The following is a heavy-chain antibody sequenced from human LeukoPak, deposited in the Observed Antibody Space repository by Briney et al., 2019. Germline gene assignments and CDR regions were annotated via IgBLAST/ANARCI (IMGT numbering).Heavy chain of an antibody. V-gene: IGHV4-30-2*01. D-gene: IGHD3-10*01. J-gene: IGHJ5*02. CDR1: GDSISSGDYS. Sequence: PSQTLSLTCTVSGDSISSGDYSWSWIRQPSGKGLEWNGYIFHSGSSYYNPSLRSRVTISVDRSRNQFSLRLTSVTAADTAVYYCARELWFVNAPGSWLDPWGQGTLVTVSS. CDR3: ARELWFVNAPGSWLDP. CDR2: IFHSGSS.